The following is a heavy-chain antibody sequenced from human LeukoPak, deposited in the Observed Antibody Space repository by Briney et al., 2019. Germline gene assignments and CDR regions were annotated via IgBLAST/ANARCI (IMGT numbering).Heavy chain of an antibody. CDR1: GFTFSYYS. D-gene: IGHD2-21*01. J-gene: IGHJ3*02. CDR2: ISSTSSYI. V-gene: IGHV3-21*01. Sequence: PGGSLRLSCEASGFTFSYYSMNWVRQAPGKGLEWVSSISSTSSYIYYADSVKGRFTISRDNAKNSLFLQMNSLRADDKPVYYCAKAVGSYCGGDCSSLDAFDIWGQGTMVTVSS. CDR3: AKAVGSYCGGDCSSLDAFDI.